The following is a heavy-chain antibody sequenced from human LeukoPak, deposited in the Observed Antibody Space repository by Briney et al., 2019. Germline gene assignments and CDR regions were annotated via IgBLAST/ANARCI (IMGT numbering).Heavy chain of an antibody. CDR1: GFTFSSYG. D-gene: IGHD6-13*01. V-gene: IGHV3-33*06. J-gene: IGHJ6*03. Sequence: PGGSLRLSCAASGFTFSSYGMHWVRQAPGKGLEWVAVIWYDGSNKYYADSVKGRFTISRDNSKNTLYLQMNSLRAEDTAVYYCAKDPYSSSWYRYYYYYMDVWGKGTTVTVSS. CDR2: IWYDGSNK. CDR3: AKDPYSSSWYRYYYYYMDV.